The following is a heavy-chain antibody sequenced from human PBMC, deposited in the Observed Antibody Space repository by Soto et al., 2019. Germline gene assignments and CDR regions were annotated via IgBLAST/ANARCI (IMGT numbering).Heavy chain of an antibody. CDR1: GFSLNTGGET. V-gene: IGHV2-5*02. J-gene: IGHJ1*01. D-gene: IGHD3-10*01. Sequence: QITLKESGPPLVRPTQTLTLTCVFSGFSLNTGGETVGWIRQPPGKALEWVALIYWDDGKRYSPSLKSRLTITKETSRIQVVLTMTNVDPEDTATYFCAHSPAPRVYFQHWGEGTLVTVSS. CDR2: IYWDDGK. CDR3: AHSPAPRVYFQH.